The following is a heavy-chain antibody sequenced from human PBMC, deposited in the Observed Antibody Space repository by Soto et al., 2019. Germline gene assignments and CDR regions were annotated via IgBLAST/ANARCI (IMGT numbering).Heavy chain of an antibody. D-gene: IGHD1-1*01. V-gene: IGHV3-48*03. J-gene: IGHJ4*02. CDR3: VREGGSPAFDS. Sequence: EVQLVASGGDLVPPGGSLRLSCAVSGLTFSTDEMNWVRQAPGKGLEWLAYISYTSTTIKYADSVKGRFAVSRDNAQKSLYLPMNNLRGEGNAIYYCVREGGSPAFDSWGQGTLVTVSS. CDR2: ISYTSTTI. CDR1: GLTFSTDE.